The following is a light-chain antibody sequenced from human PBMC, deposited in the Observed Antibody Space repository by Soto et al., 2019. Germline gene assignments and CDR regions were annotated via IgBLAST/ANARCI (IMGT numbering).Light chain of an antibody. CDR2: LAS. J-gene: IGKJ1*01. CDR3: QQYYTTPQS. Sequence: DIVMTQSPDSLAVSLGERAIINCKSSRSVLKSSNNEDYLAWYQQKPGQPPKLLIYLASTRESGVPDRFSGSGSGTDFTLTISSLQAEDVAVYYCQQYYTTPQSFGQGTKVEIE. CDR1: RSVLKSSNNEDY. V-gene: IGKV4-1*01.